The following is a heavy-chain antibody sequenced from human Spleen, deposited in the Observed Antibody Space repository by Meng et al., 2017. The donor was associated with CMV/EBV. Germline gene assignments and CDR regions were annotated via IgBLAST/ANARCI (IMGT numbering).Heavy chain of an antibody. Sequence: GGSLRLSCAASGFTFSSYAMHWVRQAPGKGLEWVAVISYDGSNKYYADSVKGRFTISRDNSKNTLYLQMNSLRAEDTAVYYCARALDLNYPLDYWGQGTLVTVSS. D-gene: IGHD1-7*01. CDR3: ARALDLNYPLDY. J-gene: IGHJ4*02. V-gene: IGHV3-30*14. CDR1: GFTFSSYA. CDR2: ISYDGSNK.